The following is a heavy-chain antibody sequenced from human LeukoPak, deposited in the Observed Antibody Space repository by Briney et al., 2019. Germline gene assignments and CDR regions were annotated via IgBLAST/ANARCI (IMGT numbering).Heavy chain of an antibody. CDR2: INHSGST. V-gene: IGHV4-34*01. CDR1: GGSFSGYY. J-gene: IGHJ4*02. D-gene: IGHD3-22*01. Sequence: SETLSLTCAVYGGSFSGYYWSWIRQPPGKGLEWIGEINHSGSTNYNPSLKSRVTISVDTSKNQFSLKLGSVTAADTAVYYCARAGDSSGYSDYWGQGTLVTVSS. CDR3: ARAGDSSGYSDY.